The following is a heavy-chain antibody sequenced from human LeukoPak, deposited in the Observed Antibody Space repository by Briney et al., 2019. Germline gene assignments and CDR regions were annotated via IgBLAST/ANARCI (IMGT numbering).Heavy chain of an antibody. D-gene: IGHD1-26*01. CDR2: INHSGST. CDR1: GGSFSGYY. Sequence: SETLSLTCAVYGGSFSGYYWSWIRQPPGKGLEWIGEINHSGSTNYNPSLKSRVTISVDTSKNQFSLKLSSVTAADTAVYYCARSIVGVKYYYYYYMDVWGKGTTVTISS. J-gene: IGHJ6*03. CDR3: ARSIVGVKYYYYYYMDV. V-gene: IGHV4-34*01.